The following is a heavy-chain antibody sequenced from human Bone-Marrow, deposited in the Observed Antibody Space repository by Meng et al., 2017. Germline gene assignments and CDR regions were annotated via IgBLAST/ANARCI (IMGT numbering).Heavy chain of an antibody. V-gene: IGHV3-7*01. CDR1: GFAFSSSW. J-gene: IGHJ6*02. CDR3: AREGGTTRPIYYYYGMDV. Sequence: SCAASGFAFSSSWMTWVRQAPGKGLEWVANIKEDGSGKYYVDSVKGRFTISRDNSKNTLYLQMNSLRAEDTAVYYCAREGGTTRPIYYYYGMDVWGQGTTVTVSS. CDR2: IKEDGSGK. D-gene: IGHD1-7*01.